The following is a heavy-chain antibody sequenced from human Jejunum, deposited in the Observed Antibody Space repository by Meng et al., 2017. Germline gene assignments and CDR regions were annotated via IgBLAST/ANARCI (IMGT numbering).Heavy chain of an antibody. J-gene: IGHJ4*02. CDR3: AGRSYNYDDYFDF. CDR2: INTNTGGT. Sequence: QVQMEQSGAEVRKPGASVKVSSRASGYTLNGFYMHWVRQAPGQGLEWMGRINTNTGGTNYAQNFKGSITLTRDTSTVYMEVNRLRSDDTAMYYCAGRSYNYDDYFDFWGRGTLVTVSS. V-gene: IGHV1-2*06. CDR1: GYTLNGFY. D-gene: IGHD5-24*01.